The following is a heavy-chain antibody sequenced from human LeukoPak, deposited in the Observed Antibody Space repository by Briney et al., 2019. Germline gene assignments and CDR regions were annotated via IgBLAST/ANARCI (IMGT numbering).Heavy chain of an antibody. J-gene: IGHJ3*02. Sequence: GSLRLSCAASGFSFSNYAMSWVRQAPGKGLEWVSAISGSDGSTYYTDSARGRFTISRDNSKNTLYLQMNSLRAEDTAVYYCAKDRRVAPDAFDIWGQGTMVIVSS. CDR2: ISGSDGST. CDR1: GFSFSNYA. CDR3: AKDRRVAPDAFDI. V-gene: IGHV3-23*01. D-gene: IGHD2-15*01.